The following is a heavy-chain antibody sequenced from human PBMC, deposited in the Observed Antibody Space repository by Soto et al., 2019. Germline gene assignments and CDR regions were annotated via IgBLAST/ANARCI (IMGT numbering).Heavy chain of an antibody. V-gene: IGHV2-70*01. CDR2: IDWDDDK. CDR3: ARIAPGMVREYYFAY. D-gene: IGHD3-10*01. J-gene: IGHJ4*02. CDR1: GFSLSTSGMC. Sequence: SGPTLVNPTQTLTLTCTFSGFSLSTSGMCVSWIRQPPGKALEWLALIDWDDDKYYSTSLKTRLTISKDTSKNQVVLTMANMDPVDTATYYCARIAPGMVREYYFAYWGQGTLVTVSS.